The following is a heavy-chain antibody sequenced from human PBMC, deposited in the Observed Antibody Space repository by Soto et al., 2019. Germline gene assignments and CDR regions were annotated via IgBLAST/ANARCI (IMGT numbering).Heavy chain of an antibody. D-gene: IGHD1-1*01. Sequence: GGSLRLSCEGSGFTFSDYYISWIRQAPGKGLEWISYSSNSGTFSRYANSVKGRFSISRDNTKNLLYLQMNSLRAEDTAVYYCARSGDNYNRLDYWGQGTPVTVSS. J-gene: IGHJ4*02. V-gene: IGHV3-11*06. CDR2: SSNSGTFS. CDR3: ARSGDNYNRLDY. CDR1: GFTFSDYY.